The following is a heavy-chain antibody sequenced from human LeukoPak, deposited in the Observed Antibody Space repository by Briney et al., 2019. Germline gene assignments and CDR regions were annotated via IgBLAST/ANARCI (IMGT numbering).Heavy chain of an antibody. CDR2: VNHSGST. Sequence: SETLSLTCIVSGGSISSGSHYWGWIRQPPGKGLEWIAEVNHSGSTNYNPSLKSRVTMSVDTSKKQFSLKLSSVTAADTAVYYCARRIAAAKDAFDIWGQGTMVTVSS. V-gene: IGHV4-39*07. CDR3: ARRIAAAKDAFDI. J-gene: IGHJ3*02. CDR1: GGSISSGSHY. D-gene: IGHD6-13*01.